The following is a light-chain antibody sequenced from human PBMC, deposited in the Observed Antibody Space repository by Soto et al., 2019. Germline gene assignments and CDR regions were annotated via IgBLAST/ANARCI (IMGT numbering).Light chain of an antibody. CDR2: DAS. CDR3: QQYSSLWT. V-gene: IGKV3-11*01. J-gene: IGKJ1*01. CDR1: QSVSSY. Sequence: EIVLTHSPATLSLSPCERATLSCSASQSVSSYLAWYQQKPGQAPRLLIYDASNRATGIPARFSGSGSGTDFTLSISRLEPEDFAVYYCQQYSSLWTFGQGTKVDIK.